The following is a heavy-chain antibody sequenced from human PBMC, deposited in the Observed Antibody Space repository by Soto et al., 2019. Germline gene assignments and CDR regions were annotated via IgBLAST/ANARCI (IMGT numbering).Heavy chain of an antibody. Sequence: PGGSLRLSCAASGFTFGTFAMNWVRQPPGKGLEWVSGIYGDSSGTFYADSVKGRFTISRDNYKNTLYLQMNSLRAEDTAVYYCAKDVLPHGHLDIDYWGQGTLVTVSS. CDR3: AKDVLPHGHLDIDY. CDR1: GFTFGTFA. V-gene: IGHV3-23*03. D-gene: IGHD3-3*01. J-gene: IGHJ4*02. CDR2: IYGDSSGT.